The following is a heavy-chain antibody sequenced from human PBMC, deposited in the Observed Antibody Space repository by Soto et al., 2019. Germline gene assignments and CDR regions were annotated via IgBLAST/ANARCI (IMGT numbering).Heavy chain of an antibody. CDR3: ARLHCNSPNCVPLDP. V-gene: IGHV4-39*01. CDR2: IKYSGTT. J-gene: IGHJ5*02. Sequence: SETLSLTCTVSGGSISSSRCHWGWIRQPPGKGLEWIASIKYSGTTFYNPSLKSRVTMSVDTSKNQLSLELRSVTAADAAVYYCARLHCNSPNCVPLDPWGQGTLVTVSS. D-gene: IGHD2-2*01. CDR1: GGSISSSRCH.